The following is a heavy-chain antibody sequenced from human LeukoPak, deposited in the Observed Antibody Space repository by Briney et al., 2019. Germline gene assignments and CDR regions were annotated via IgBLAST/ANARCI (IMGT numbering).Heavy chain of an antibody. D-gene: IGHD6-19*01. V-gene: IGHV1-18*01. CDR3: ARVKGIAVARPILNWFDP. J-gene: IGHJ5*02. Sequence: ASVKVSCEASGYTFTSYDISWVRQAPGQGLEWMGWISAYNGNTNYAQKLQGRVTMTTDTSTSTAYMELRSLRSDDTAVYYCARVKGIAVARPILNWFDPWGQGTLVTVSS. CDR2: ISAYNGNT. CDR1: GYTFTSYD.